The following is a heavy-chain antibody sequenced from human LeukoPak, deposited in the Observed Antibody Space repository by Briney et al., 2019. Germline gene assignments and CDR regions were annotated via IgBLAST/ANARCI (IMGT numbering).Heavy chain of an antibody. CDR3: ARDRIAVAGTFDY. CDR2: IIPILGIA. D-gene: IGHD6-19*01. J-gene: IGHJ4*02. V-gene: IGHV1-69*04. Sequence: SVKVSCKASGGTFSSYAISWVRQAPGQGLEWMGRIIPILGIANYAQKFQGRVTITADKSTSTAYMELSSPRSEDTAVYYCARDRIAVAGTFDYWGQGTLVTVSS. CDR1: GGTFSSYA.